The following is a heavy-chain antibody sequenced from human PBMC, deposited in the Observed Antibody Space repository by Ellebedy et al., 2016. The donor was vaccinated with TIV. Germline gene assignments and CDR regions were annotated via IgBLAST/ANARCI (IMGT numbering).Heavy chain of an antibody. CDR2: IDPSDSYT. J-gene: IGHJ4*02. V-gene: IGHV5-10-1*01. CDR1: GYSFTSYW. CDR3: ARHGVAAPDY. D-gene: IGHD6-13*01. Sequence: GGSLRLSCKGSGYSFTSYWISWVRQMPGKGLEWMGRIDPSDSYTNYSPSFQGHVTISADKSISTAYLQWSSLKASDTAMYYCARHGVAAPDYWGQGTLVTVSS.